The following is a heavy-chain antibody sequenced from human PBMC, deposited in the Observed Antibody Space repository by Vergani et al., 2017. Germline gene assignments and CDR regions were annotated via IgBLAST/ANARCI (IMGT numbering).Heavy chain of an antibody. V-gene: IGHV3-23*01. J-gene: IGHJ6*02. D-gene: IGHD2-2*01. Sequence: EVQLLESGGGLVQPGGSLRLSCAASGFTFSSYAMSWVRQAPGKGLEWVSAISGSGGSTYYADSVKGRFTISRDNSKNTLYLQMNSRRAEDTAVYYCAKEDCSSTSCYRGVYYYYGMDVWGQGTTVTVSS. CDR1: GFTFSSYA. CDR3: AKEDCSSTSCYRGVYYYYGMDV. CDR2: ISGSGGST.